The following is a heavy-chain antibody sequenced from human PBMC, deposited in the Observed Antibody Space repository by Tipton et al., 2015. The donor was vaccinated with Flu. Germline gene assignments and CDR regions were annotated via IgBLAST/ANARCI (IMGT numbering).Heavy chain of an antibody. CDR3: ARVRESYYFDE. Sequence: SLRLSCAASGFTVNSNYMTWVRQAPGKGLEWVSVIYSDGTTYYADSVKGRFTISRDISKNTLYLQMNSLRPEDTAAYYCARVRESYYFDEWGQGTLVTVSS. V-gene: IGHV3-53*05. CDR1: GFTVNSNY. J-gene: IGHJ4*02. D-gene: IGHD4/OR15-4a*01. CDR2: IYSDGTT.